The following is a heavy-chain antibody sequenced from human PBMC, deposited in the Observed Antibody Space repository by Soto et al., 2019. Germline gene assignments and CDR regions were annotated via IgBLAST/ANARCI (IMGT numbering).Heavy chain of an antibody. J-gene: IGHJ4*02. CDR3: ARHGTTVLTVQY. CDR1: GASISSSSYY. D-gene: IGHD4-17*01. CDR2: LYYRGGT. V-gene: IGHV4-39*01. Sequence: QLQLQESGPGRVKPSETLSLTCTVSGASISSSSYYWGWIRQPPGKGLEWIGSLYYRGGTYYNPSLKSRVTISADTSKNQFTLKLSSVTAADTAVYYCARHGTTVLTVQYWGQGTLVTVSS.